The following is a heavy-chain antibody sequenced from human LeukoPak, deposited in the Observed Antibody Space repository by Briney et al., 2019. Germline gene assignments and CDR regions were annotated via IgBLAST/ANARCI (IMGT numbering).Heavy chain of an antibody. V-gene: IGHV3-48*01. CDR1: GFTFSSYS. D-gene: IGHD4-4*01. J-gene: IGHJ6*02. CDR3: AKAMTTVTTPYYYGMDV. CDR2: ISSSSSTI. Sequence: PGGSLRLSCAASGFTFSSYSMNWVRQAPGKGLEWVSYISSSSSTIYYADSVKGRFTISRDNSKNTLYLQMNSLRAEDTAVYYCAKAMTTVTTPYYYGMDVWGQGTTVTVSS.